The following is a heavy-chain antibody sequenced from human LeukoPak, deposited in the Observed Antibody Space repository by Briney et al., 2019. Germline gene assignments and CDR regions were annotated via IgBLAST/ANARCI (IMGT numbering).Heavy chain of an antibody. D-gene: IGHD2-2*01. CDR2: MNHSEST. Sequence: PSETLSLTCAVYGGSFSGYYWSWIRHPQGPGLERIGEMNHSESTNSNPTPNRQVPISVDTSKNQFSLKRSSVTAADTAVYDGASASECRSASCYSDYWGQGSLVSVSS. V-gene: IGHV4-34*01. J-gene: IGHJ4*02. CDR1: GGSFSGYY. CDR3: ASASECRSASCYSDY.